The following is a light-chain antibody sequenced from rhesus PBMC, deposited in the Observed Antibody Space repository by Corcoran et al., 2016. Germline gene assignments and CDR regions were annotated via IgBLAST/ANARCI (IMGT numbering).Light chain of an antibody. V-gene: IGKV3-40*01. J-gene: IGKJ2*01. CDR2: RAY. CDR1: QSVSSR. Sequence: EIVMTQSPATLSLSPGERATLSCRASQSVSSRLAWYQQKPGQAPKHLVIRAYFRATGIPARFSGSGSRTDLPLTISSLEPEDVGVYHCQQYNDLLSFGQGTKVEIK. CDR3: QQYNDLLS.